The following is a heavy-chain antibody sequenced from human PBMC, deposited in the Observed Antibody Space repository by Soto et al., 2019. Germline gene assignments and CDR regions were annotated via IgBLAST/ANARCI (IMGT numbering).Heavy chain of an antibody. CDR2: IYWDDDK. V-gene: IGHV2-5*02. CDR3: DFVDYTGDY. D-gene: IGHD4-4*01. Sequence: SGPTLVNPTETLTLTCTFSGFSLSTSGVGVGWIRQPPGKALEWLALIYWDDDKRYNPSLKSRLTITKDTSKNQVPLTMTNMDPVGTATYYCDFVDYTGDYWGQGTLVTVSS. J-gene: IGHJ4*02. CDR1: GFSLSTSGVG.